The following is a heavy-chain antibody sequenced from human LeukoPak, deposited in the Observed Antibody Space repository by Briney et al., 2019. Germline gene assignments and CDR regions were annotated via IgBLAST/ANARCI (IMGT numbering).Heavy chain of an antibody. J-gene: IGHJ3*01. CDR2: INTDGSST. V-gene: IGHV3-74*01. CDR3: ARMIGWDEPFDL. D-gene: IGHD3-10*02. CDR1: GFTFSSYW. Sequence: AGGSLRLSCAASGFTFSSYWMHWVRQAPGKGLVWVSRINTDGSSTNYADSVRGRFTVSRDNAKNTLYLQMNSLRVEDTAVYYCARMIGWDEPFDLWGHGTLVTVSS.